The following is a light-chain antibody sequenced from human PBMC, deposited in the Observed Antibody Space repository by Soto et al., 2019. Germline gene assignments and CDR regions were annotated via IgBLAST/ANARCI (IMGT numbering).Light chain of an antibody. CDR3: QQYNNYWT. Sequence: DIQMTQSPSSLSASVGDRVTITCRASQSISSYLNWYQQKPGKAPKLLIYAASSLQSGVPSRFSGSGSGTDFTLTISSLQPDGFATYYCQQYNNYWTFGQGTKVDIK. V-gene: IGKV1-39*01. J-gene: IGKJ1*01. CDR2: AAS. CDR1: QSISSY.